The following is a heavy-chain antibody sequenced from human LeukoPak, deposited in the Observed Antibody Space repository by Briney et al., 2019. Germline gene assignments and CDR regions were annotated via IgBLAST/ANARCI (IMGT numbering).Heavy chain of an antibody. J-gene: IGHJ5*02. CDR2: ISWNSGSI. V-gene: IGHV3-9*01. D-gene: IGHD2-2*01. CDR1: GFTFDDYA. CDR3: AKDLRRYCSSTSCLGGFDP. Sequence: GRSLRLSCEASGFTFDDYAMHWVRQAPGKGLEWVSGISWNSGSIGYADSVKGRFTISRDNAKNSLYLQMNSLRAEDTALYYCAKDLRRYCSSTSCLGGFDPWGQGTLVTVSS.